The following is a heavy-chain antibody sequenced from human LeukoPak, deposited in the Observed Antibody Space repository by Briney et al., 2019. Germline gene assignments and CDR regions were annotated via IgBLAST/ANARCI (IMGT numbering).Heavy chain of an antibody. D-gene: IGHD2-2*01. J-gene: IGHJ3*01. CDR2: IDSSSAYI. CDR3: TSRYCTSTNCYAFDV. CDR1: GFTFSSYS. Sequence: GGSLRLSCAASGFTFSSYSMNWVRQAPGKGLEWVSSIDSSSAYIFYADSVKGRFTISRDNAKNSLYLQMNSLRAEDTAVYYCTSRYCTSTNCYAFDVWGQGTMVTVSS. V-gene: IGHV3-21*01.